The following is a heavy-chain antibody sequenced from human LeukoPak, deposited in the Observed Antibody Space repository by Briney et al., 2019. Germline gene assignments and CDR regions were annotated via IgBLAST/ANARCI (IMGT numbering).Heavy chain of an antibody. V-gene: IGHV4-4*07. CDR3: ARVSCSSTSCYYNWFDP. CDR2: IYTSGST. Sequence: SETLSLTCTVSGGSISSYYWSWIRQPAGKGLEWIGRIYTSGSTNYNPSLKRRVTMSVDTSKNQFSLKLSSVTAADTAVYYCARVSCSSTSCYYNWFDPWGQGTLVTVSS. CDR1: GGSISSYY. D-gene: IGHD2-2*01. J-gene: IGHJ5*02.